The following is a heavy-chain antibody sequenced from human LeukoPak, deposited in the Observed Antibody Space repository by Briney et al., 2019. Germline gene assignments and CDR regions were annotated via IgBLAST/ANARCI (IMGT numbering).Heavy chain of an antibody. CDR3: ARDPRDDRAFDI. CDR1: GGSFSGYY. CDR2: INHSGST. J-gene: IGHJ3*02. V-gene: IGHV4-34*01. Sequence: PSETLSLTCAVYGGSFSGYYWSWIRQPPGKGLEWIGEINHSGSTNYNPSLKSRVTISVDTSKNRFSLKLSSVTAADTAVYYCARDPRDDRAFDIWGQGTMVTVSS. D-gene: IGHD3-9*01.